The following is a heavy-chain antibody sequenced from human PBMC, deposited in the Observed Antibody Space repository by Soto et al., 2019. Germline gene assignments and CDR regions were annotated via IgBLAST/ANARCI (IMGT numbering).Heavy chain of an antibody. D-gene: IGHD5-12*01. Sequence: QVQLQESGPGLVKPSQTLSLTCTVSGGSISSGGYYWSWIRQHPGKGLEWIGYIYYSGSTYYNPSLESRVTISVDTSKNKFSLKLSSVTAADTAVYYCARSPPGSGYDLDAFDIWGQGTMVTVSS. CDR1: GGSISSGGYY. V-gene: IGHV4-31*03. CDR2: IYYSGST. CDR3: ARSPPGSGYDLDAFDI. J-gene: IGHJ3*02.